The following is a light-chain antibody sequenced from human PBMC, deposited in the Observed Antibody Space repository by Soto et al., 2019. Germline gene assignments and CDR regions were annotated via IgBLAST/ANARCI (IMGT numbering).Light chain of an antibody. Sequence: QSVLTQPASVSRSPGQSITISCTGTSSDVGSYNLVSWYQQHPGKAPKLMIYDVSKRPSGVSSRFSGSKSGNTASLTISGLQAEDEADYYCTSYTSSITYVFGTGTKVTVL. CDR3: TSYTSSITYV. V-gene: IGLV2-14*02. J-gene: IGLJ1*01. CDR1: SSDVGSYNL. CDR2: DVS.